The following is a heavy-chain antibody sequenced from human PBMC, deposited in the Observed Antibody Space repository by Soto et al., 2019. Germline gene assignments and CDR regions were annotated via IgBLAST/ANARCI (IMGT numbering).Heavy chain of an antibody. V-gene: IGHV3-33*01. Sequence: GGSLRLSCAASGFTFSSYGMHWVRQAPGKGPEWVAVIWYDGSNKYYADSVKGRFTISRDNSKNTLYLQMNSLRAEDTAVYYCARDAIVGATTLSYWGQGTLVTVSS. CDR1: GFTFSSYG. CDR3: ARDAIVGATTLSY. CDR2: IWYDGSNK. D-gene: IGHD1-26*01. J-gene: IGHJ4*02.